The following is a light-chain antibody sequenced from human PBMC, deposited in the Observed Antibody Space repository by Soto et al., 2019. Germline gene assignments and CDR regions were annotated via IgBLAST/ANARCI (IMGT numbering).Light chain of an antibody. CDR2: FAS. J-gene: IGKJ4*01. CDR3: QQVKTYPRT. Sequence: EIVLTQSPGTLSLSPGERAALSCRASQSVSTNLAWYQQKPGQPPRLLIYFASTRATAVPARFTAGGSGTEFTLTISSLQSDDFATYYCQQVKTYPRTFGGGTKVDIK. CDR1: QSVSTN. V-gene: IGKV3-15*01.